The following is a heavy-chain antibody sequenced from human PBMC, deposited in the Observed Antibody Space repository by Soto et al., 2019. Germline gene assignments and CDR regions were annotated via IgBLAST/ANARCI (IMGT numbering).Heavy chain of an antibody. CDR1: GYTFIEYY. J-gene: IGHJ5*01. V-gene: IGHV1-2*02. Sequence: ASVKVSCKASGYTFIEYYVNWVRQAPGQGLEWLGWINPKNGATRYAQKFQGRVILTTDTSISTVYMELGSLSSDDTAVYYCARVFPCPSDPCRHNCFDSWGQGPQVTVSS. D-gene: IGHD3-3*01. CDR3: ARVFPCPSDPCRHNCFDS. CDR2: INPKNGAT.